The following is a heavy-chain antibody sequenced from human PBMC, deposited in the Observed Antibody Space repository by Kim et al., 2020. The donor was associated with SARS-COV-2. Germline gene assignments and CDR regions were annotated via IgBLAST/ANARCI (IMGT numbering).Heavy chain of an antibody. J-gene: IGHJ4*02. D-gene: IGHD2-15*01. Sequence: ADSVKGRFTIARDKSKNTLYLQMNSLRAEDTAVYYCAKVSCSGGSCLLDYWGQGTLVTVSS. V-gene: IGHV3-23*01. CDR3: AKVSCSGGSCLLDY.